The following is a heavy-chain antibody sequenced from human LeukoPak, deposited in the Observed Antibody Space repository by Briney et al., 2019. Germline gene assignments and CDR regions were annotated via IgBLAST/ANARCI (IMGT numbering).Heavy chain of an antibody. CDR1: GGSINSYY. CDR2: IYYSGST. V-gene: IGHV4-59*01. D-gene: IGHD5-24*01. J-gene: IGHJ4*02. Sequence: PSETLSLTCTVSGGSINSYYWSWIRQPPGKGLEWIGYIYYSGSTNYNPSLKSRVTISVDTSKNQFSLKLRSVTAADTAVYYCAREMATTFDYWGQGTLVTVSS. CDR3: AREMATTFDY.